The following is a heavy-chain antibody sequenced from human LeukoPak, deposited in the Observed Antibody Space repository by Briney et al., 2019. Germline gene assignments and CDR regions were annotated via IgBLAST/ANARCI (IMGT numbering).Heavy chain of an antibody. CDR3: ARHWGGSTSHFDY. J-gene: IGHJ4*02. CDR2: IYHSGST. V-gene: IGHV4-38-2*01. CDR1: GYSISSGYY. Sequence: PSETLSLTCAVSGYSISSGYYWGWIRQPPGKGLEWIGSIYHSGSTYYNPSLKSRVTISVDTSKNQFSLKLSSVTAADTAVYYCARHWGGSTSHFDYWGQGTLVTVPS. D-gene: IGHD2-2*01.